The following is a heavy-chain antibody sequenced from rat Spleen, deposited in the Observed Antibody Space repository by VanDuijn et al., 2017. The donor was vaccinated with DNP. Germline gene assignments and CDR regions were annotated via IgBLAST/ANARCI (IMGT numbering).Heavy chain of an antibody. D-gene: IGHD1-11*01. J-gene: IGHJ2*01. Sequence: EVQFQESGPGLVKPSQSLSLTCSVTGDSITSNYWGWFRNFPGNKMEWIGHISYSGGTTYTPSLRSRISVTRDTSKNQFFLQLNSVITEDTATYYCARWDGGLYWGQGVMVTVSS. CDR3: ARWDGGLY. CDR1: GDSITSNY. CDR2: ISYSGGT. V-gene: IGHV3-1*01.